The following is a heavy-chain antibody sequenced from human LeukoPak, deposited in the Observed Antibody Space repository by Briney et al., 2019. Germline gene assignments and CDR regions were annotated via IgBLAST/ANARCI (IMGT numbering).Heavy chain of an antibody. J-gene: IGHJ4*02. Sequence: SQTLSLTCTVSGGSINSDGYYWSWIRQHPGKGLEWIGYIYYSGSTYYNPSLKSRVTISVDTSKNQFSLKLSSVTAADTAVYYCARSYDSSGYYSGWGQGTLVTVSS. V-gene: IGHV4-31*03. D-gene: IGHD3-22*01. CDR2: IYYSGST. CDR1: GGSINSDGYY. CDR3: ARSYDSSGYYSG.